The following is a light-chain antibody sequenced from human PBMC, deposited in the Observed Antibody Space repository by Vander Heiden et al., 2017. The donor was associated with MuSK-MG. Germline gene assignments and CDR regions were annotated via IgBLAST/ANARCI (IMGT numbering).Light chain of an antibody. J-gene: IGKJ4*01. Sequence: DIVVTHSPDSLAVSLGERATINSNSSQSVLYSSNNKNYFAWYQQKPGQPPKLLIDGATTQECGVPGRCGGGGSGTDFTLTISSLQDEDVAVYYCQQYYDPPLTFGGGTRVEIK. V-gene: IGKV4-1*01. CDR2: GAT. CDR3: QQYYDPPLT. CDR1: QSVLYSSNNKNY.